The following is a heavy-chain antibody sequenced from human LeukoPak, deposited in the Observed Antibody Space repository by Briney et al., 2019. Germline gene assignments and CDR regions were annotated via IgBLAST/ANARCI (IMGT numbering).Heavy chain of an antibody. CDR3: ANIFGGNSHRSDY. Sequence: GGSLRLSCAASGFAFTSAWMSWVRQAPGQGLEWLGRIKTKTEGGTTDYAAPVKGRFITSRDDSRDTLYLQMNSLKSDDTAVYYCANIFGGNSHRSDYWGQGTLVTVSS. V-gene: IGHV3-15*01. CDR1: GFAFTSAW. D-gene: IGHD4-23*01. CDR2: IKTKTEGGTT. J-gene: IGHJ4*02.